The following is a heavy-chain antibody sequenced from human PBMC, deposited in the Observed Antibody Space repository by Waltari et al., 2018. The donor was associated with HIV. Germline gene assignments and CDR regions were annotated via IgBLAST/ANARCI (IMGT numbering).Heavy chain of an antibody. Sequence: VQLQQWGAGLLKPSETLSLTCAVYGGSSSGYYWSWIRQPPGKGLEWIGEINHSGSTNYNPSLKSRVTISVDTSKNQFSLKLSSVTAADTAVYYCARIITMVRGADDYWGQGTLVTVSS. V-gene: IGHV4-34*01. D-gene: IGHD3-10*01. CDR2: INHSGST. CDR3: ARIITMVRGADDY. CDR1: GGSSSGYY. J-gene: IGHJ4*02.